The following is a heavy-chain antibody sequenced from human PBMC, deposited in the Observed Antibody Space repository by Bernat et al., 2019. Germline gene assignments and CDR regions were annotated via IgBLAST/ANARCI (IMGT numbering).Heavy chain of an antibody. J-gene: IGHJ6*03. Sequence: QVQLVQSGAEVKKPGSSVKVSCKASGGTFSSYAISWVRQAPGQGLEWMGGIIPIFGTANYAQKCQGAVKITADKSTSTAYRELSSLRSEDTAVYYCARGGGGTPEVGECQYYYYYMDVWGKGTTITVSS. CDR3: ARGGGGTPEVGECQYYYYYMDV. D-gene: IGHD3-10*01. CDR2: IIPIFGTA. V-gene: IGHV1-69*06. CDR1: GGTFSSYA.